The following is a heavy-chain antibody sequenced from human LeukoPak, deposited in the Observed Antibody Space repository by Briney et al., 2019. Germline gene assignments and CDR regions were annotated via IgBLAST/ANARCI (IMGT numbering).Heavy chain of an antibody. Sequence: SVKVSCKASGGTFSSYAISWVRQAPGQGLEWMGGIIPIFGTANYAQKFQGRVTITADESTSTAYMELRSLRSEDTAVYYCARGHGSGYTNWFDPWGQGTLVTVSS. CDR3: ARGHGSGYTNWFDP. CDR1: GGTFSSYA. D-gene: IGHD3-10*01. CDR2: IIPIFGTA. V-gene: IGHV1-69*13. J-gene: IGHJ5*02.